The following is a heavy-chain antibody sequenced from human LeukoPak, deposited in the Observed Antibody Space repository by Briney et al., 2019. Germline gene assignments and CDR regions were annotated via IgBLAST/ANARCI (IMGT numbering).Heavy chain of an antibody. V-gene: IGHV4-4*02. J-gene: IGHJ4*02. CDR3: AREGGPYRPLDY. CDR1: GGSITNTNY. Sequence: KSSETLSLTCGVSGGSITNTNYWTWVRQPPGKGLEWIGEVNLQGSTNYNPSLMGRVAISVDTSENHISLQLTSVTAADTAVYYCAREGGPYRPLDYSGQGTLVTDSS. CDR2: VNLQGST.